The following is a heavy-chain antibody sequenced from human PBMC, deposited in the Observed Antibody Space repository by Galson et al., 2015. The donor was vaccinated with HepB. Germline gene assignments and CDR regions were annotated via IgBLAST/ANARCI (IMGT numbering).Heavy chain of an antibody. CDR2: IKSKTDGGTT. D-gene: IGHD2-2*01. V-gene: IGHV3-15*01. CDR3: TTEYIVVVPAARDAFDI. J-gene: IGHJ3*02. CDR1: GFTFSNAW. Sequence: SLRLSCAASGFTFSNAWMSWVRQAPGKGLEWVGRIKSKTDGGTTDYAAPVKGRFTISRDDSKNTLYLQMNSLKTEDTAVYYCTTEYIVVVPAARDAFDIWGQGTMVTVSS.